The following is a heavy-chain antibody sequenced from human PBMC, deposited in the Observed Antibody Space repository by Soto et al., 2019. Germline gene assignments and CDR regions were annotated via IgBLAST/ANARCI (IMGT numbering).Heavy chain of an antibody. Sequence: GGSLRLSCAASGFTFSSYGMHWVRQAPGKGLEWVAVISYDGSNKYYADSVKGRFTISRDNSKNTLYLQMNSLRAEDTAVYYCAKDRDHSSSWYNYYYYYGMDVWGQGTTVTVSS. D-gene: IGHD6-13*01. V-gene: IGHV3-30*18. CDR1: GFTFSSYG. CDR2: ISYDGSNK. CDR3: AKDRDHSSSWYNYYYYYGMDV. J-gene: IGHJ6*02.